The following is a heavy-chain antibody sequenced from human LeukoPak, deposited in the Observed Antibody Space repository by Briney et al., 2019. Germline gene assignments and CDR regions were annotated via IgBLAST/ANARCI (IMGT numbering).Heavy chain of an antibody. V-gene: IGHV4-30-4*01. D-gene: IGHD2-2*01. Sequence: SQTLSLTCTVSGGSISSGDYYWRWIRQPPGKGLEWIGYIYYSGSTYYNPSLKSRVTISVDTSKNQFSLKLSSVTAADTAVYYCAATLPAAPFDYWGQGTLVTVSS. CDR1: GGSISSGDYY. CDR2: IYYSGST. J-gene: IGHJ4*02. CDR3: AATLPAAPFDY.